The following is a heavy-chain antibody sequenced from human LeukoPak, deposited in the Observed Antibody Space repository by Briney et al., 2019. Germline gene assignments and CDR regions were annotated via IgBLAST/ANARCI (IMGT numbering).Heavy chain of an antibody. CDR1: GFTFSRYW. D-gene: IGHD5-24*01. J-gene: IGHJ4*02. Sequence: GGSLRLSCAASGFTFSRYWMHWVRQAPGKGLLWVSRINSDGSSTYYADSVKGRFTISRDNAKNTLYLQMNSLRAEDTAVYYCGRVQMATYYFDLWGQGTLVTVSS. CDR3: GRVQMATYYFDL. V-gene: IGHV3-74*01. CDR2: INSDGSST.